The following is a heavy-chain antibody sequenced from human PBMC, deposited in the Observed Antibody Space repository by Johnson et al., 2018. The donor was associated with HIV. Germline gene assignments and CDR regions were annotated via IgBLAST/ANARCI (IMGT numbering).Heavy chain of an antibody. Sequence: QVQLVESGGGLVQPGGSLRLSCAASGFTFSSYAMHWVRQAPGKGLEWVAVISYDGSNKYYADSVKGRFTISRDNSKNTLYLQMNSLKTEDTAVYYCTTAIVIDAFDIWGQGTMVTVSS. J-gene: IGHJ3*02. CDR1: GFTFSSYA. V-gene: IGHV3-30*04. CDR3: TTAIVIDAFDI. D-gene: IGHD3-16*02. CDR2: ISYDGSNK.